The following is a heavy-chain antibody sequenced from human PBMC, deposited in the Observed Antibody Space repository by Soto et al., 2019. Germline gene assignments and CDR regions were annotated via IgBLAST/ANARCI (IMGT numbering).Heavy chain of an antibody. V-gene: IGHV3-30-3*01. CDR2: ISYDGSNK. Sequence: GGSLRLSCAASGFTFSSYAMHWVRQAPGKGLEWVAVISYDGSNKYYADSVKGRFTVSRDNSKNTLYLQTNSLRAEDTAVYYCSVHSSGWDGNAFDYWGQGTLVTVSS. D-gene: IGHD6-19*01. J-gene: IGHJ4*02. CDR1: GFTFSSYA. CDR3: SVHSSGWDGNAFDY.